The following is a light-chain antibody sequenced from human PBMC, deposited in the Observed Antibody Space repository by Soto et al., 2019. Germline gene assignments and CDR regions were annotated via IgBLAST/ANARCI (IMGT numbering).Light chain of an antibody. CDR3: QQYGSSPRT. CDR2: GAS. J-gene: IGKJ1*01. CDR1: QSVRSDY. Sequence: ESGLTQSPGTLSLSPGERATLSCRASQSVRSDYLAWYQQKPGQAPRLHIYGASTRATGIPDRFTGSGSGTDFTLTISRLEPEDFAVYYCQQYGSSPRTFGQGTKVDI. V-gene: IGKV3-20*01.